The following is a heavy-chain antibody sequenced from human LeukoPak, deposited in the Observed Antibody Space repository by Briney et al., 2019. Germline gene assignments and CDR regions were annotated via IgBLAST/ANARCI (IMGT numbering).Heavy chain of an antibody. CDR1: GFTFSSYS. CDR3: ARGGVYYDSSGYLE. D-gene: IGHD3-22*01. CDR2: ISSSSSYI. V-gene: IGHV3-21*01. J-gene: IGHJ4*02. Sequence: GGSLRLSCAASGFTFSSYSMNWVRQAPGKGLEWVSSISSSSSYIYYADSVKGRFTISRDNAKNSLYLQMNSLRAEDTAVYYCARGGVYYDSSGYLEWGQGTLVTVSS.